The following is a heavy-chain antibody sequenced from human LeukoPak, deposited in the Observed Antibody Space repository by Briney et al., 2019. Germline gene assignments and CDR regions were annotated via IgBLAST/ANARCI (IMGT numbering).Heavy chain of an antibody. D-gene: IGHD3-22*01. V-gene: IGHV4-30-4*01. CDR3: ARRSSYERSGYSIYFDY. CDR1: GGSISSGNYY. J-gene: IGHJ4*02. CDR2: TYYSGST. Sequence: PSQTLSLTCTVSGGSISSGNYYWSWIRQPPGKGLEWIAYTYYSGSTYYNPSLKSRVTMSVDTSKNQFSMKLSSVTAADTAVYYCARRSSYERSGYSIYFDYWGQGALVTVSS.